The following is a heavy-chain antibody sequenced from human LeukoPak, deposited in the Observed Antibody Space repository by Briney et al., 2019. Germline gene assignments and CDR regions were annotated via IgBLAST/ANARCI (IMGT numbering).Heavy chain of an antibody. Sequence: GASVKVSCKASGYTFTSYGISWVRQAPGQGLEWMGWISAYNGNTNYAQKLQGRVTMTTDTSTSTAYMELRSLRSDDTAVYYCGRTGGRNYYDSSGYYGIIDYWGQGTLVTVSS. CDR1: GYTFTSYG. CDR2: ISAYNGNT. V-gene: IGHV1-18*01. CDR3: GRTGGRNYYDSSGYYGIIDY. J-gene: IGHJ4*02. D-gene: IGHD3-22*01.